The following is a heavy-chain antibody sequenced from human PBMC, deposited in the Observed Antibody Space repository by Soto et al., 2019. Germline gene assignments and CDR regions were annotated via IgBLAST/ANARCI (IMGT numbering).Heavy chain of an antibody. CDR1: GYTFTSYA. Sequence: ASVKVSCKASGYTFTSYAMHWVRQAPGQRLEWMGWINAGNGNTNYAQKFQERVTITRDMSTSTAYMELSSLRSEDTAVYYCAATLGYCSSTSCYGDYYYYGMDVWGQGTTVTVSS. V-gene: IGHV1-3*01. D-gene: IGHD2-2*01. CDR3: AATLGYCSSTSCYGDYYYYGMDV. CDR2: INAGNGNT. J-gene: IGHJ6*02.